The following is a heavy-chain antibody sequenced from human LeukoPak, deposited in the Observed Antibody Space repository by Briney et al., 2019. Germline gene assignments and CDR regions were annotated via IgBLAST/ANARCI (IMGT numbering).Heavy chain of an antibody. J-gene: IGHJ4*02. CDR3: LAASNWYEY. D-gene: IGHD1-20*01. CDR2: FIGSSGNT. Sequence: GCLRRAFSAAGLTFSSNGISSVRQAPGNGLEWVSTFIGSSGNTYYGDSVKGRFTVSRDNSRNTLYLQMNNLRAEDTAIYYCLAASNWYEYRGQGSLVTVSS. V-gene: IGHV3-23*01. CDR1: GLTFSSNG.